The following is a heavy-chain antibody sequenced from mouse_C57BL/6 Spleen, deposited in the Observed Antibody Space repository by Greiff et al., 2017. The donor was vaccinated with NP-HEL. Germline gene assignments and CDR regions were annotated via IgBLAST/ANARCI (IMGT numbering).Heavy chain of an antibody. D-gene: IGHD2-1*01. V-gene: IGHV5-17*01. CDR1: GFTFSDYG. CDR3: ARGNYPYYAMDY. CDR2: ISSGSSTI. J-gene: IGHJ4*01. Sequence: EVKVEESGGGLVKPGGSLKLSCAASGFTFSDYGMHWVRQAPEKGLEWVAYISSGSSTIYYADTVKGRFTISRDNAKNTLFLQMTSLRSEDTAMYYCARGNYPYYAMDYWGQGTSVTVSS.